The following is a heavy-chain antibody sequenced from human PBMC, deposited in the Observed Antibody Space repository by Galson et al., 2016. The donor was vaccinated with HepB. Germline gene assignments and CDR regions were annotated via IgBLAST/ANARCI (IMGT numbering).Heavy chain of an antibody. CDR3: AKDRNTVVTYGMDV. J-gene: IGHJ6*02. CDR1: GFTFSTYV. D-gene: IGHD4-23*01. CDR2: ISGDGHST. Sequence: SLRLSCAVSGFTFSTYVMSWVRQAPGKGLEWVSGISGDGHSTYYADSVKGRFTISRDNSKNTLYLQMNSLRAEDTAVYYCAKDRNTVVTYGMDVWGQGTTVTVSS. V-gene: IGHV3-23*01.